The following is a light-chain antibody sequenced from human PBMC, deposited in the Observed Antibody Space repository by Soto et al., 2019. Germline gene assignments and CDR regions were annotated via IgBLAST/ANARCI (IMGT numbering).Light chain of an antibody. V-gene: IGKV1-27*01. CDR1: QGINNY. CDR3: QNYNSAPRT. CDR2: AAS. Sequence: DIQMTQSPSSLSASVGDRVTITCRASQGINNYLAWYQQRPGKVPKLLIYAASTLQSGVPSRFRGSRSGTDFTLTITSLQPEDVATYYCQNYNSAPRTFGQGTKVDIK. J-gene: IGKJ1*01.